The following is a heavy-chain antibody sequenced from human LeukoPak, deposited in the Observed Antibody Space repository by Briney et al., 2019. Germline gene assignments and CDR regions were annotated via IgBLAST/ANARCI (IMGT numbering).Heavy chain of an antibody. V-gene: IGHV3-30*03. J-gene: IGHJ4*02. CDR1: GFNFNDYW. CDR2: ISYDGSNK. CDR3: ARMGGWFCFDY. D-gene: IGHD6-19*01. Sequence: SGGSLRLSCAASGFNFNDYWMSWVRQAPGKGLEWVAVISYDGSNKYYADSVKGRFTISRDNSKNTLYLQMNSLRAEDTAVYYCARMGGWFCFDYWGQGTLVTVSS.